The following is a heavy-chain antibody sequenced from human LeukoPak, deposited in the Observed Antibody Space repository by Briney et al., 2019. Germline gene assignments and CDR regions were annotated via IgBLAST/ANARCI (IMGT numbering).Heavy chain of an antibody. CDR1: GFTFSSYW. J-gene: IGHJ6*03. Sequence: GGSLRLSCAASGFTFSSYWMSWVRQAPGKGLEWVANIKQDGSEKYYVDSVKGRFTISRDNAKNSLYLQMNSLRAEDTAVYYCARPLGGRSTIFGVETPDWYMDVWGKGTTVTVSS. V-gene: IGHV3-7*01. D-gene: IGHD3-3*01. CDR2: IKQDGSEK. CDR3: ARPLGGRSTIFGVETPDWYMDV.